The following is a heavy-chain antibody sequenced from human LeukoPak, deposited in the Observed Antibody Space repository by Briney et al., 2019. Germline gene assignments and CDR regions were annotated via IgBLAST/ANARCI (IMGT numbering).Heavy chain of an antibody. CDR1: GVSISSGGYS. J-gene: IGHJ4*02. CDR3: ARVSVGDYGGGVDY. V-gene: IGHV4-30-4*07. D-gene: IGHD4-23*01. Sequence: SETLSLTCAVSGVSISSGGYSWSWIRQPPGKGLECIGFIYYRGSTYYNPSLKSRVTISVDKSKNQFSLKLSSVTAADTAVYYCARVSVGDYGGGVDYWGQGTLVTVSS. CDR2: IYYRGST.